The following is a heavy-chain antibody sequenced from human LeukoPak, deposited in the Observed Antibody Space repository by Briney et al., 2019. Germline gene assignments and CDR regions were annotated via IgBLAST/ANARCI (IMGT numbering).Heavy chain of an antibody. Sequence: GGSLRLSCAASGFTFSDHIMNWVRQLPGKRLEWVAYVSGSGSTVYYADSVKGRFTISRDNAKNSLYLQMNSLRAEDTAVYYCAKAYYYDSSGSETNYYYGMDVWGQGTTVTVSS. CDR3: AKAYYYDSSGSETNYYYGMDV. CDR2: VSGSGSTV. J-gene: IGHJ6*02. CDR1: GFTFSDHI. V-gene: IGHV3-48*04. D-gene: IGHD3-22*01.